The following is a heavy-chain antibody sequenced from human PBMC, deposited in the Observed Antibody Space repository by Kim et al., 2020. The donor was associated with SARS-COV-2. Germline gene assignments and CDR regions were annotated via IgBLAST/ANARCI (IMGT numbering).Heavy chain of an antibody. CDR2: ISGSGGST. V-gene: IGHV3-23*01. Sequence: GGSLRLSCAASGFTFSSYAMSWVRQAPGKGLEWVSAISGSGGSTYYADSVKGRFTISRDNSKNTLYLQMNSLRAEDTAVYYCAKDGIWAADDYYYGMDVWGQGTTVTVSS. J-gene: IGHJ6*02. D-gene: IGHD2-15*01. CDR3: AKDGIWAADDYYYGMDV. CDR1: GFTFSSYA.